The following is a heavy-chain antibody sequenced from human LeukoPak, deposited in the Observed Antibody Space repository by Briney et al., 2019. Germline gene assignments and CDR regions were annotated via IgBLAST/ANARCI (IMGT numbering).Heavy chain of an antibody. CDR2: INPNSGGT. V-gene: IGHV1-2*02. Sequence: GASVKVSCKASGYTFTGYYMHWVRQAPGQGLEWMGWINPNSGGTNYAQKFQGRVTMTRDTSISTAYMELSRLRSDDTAVYYCARDDRITMIVVGSGYFDYWGQGTLVTVSS. D-gene: IGHD3-22*01. J-gene: IGHJ4*02. CDR3: ARDDRITMIVVGSGYFDY. CDR1: GYTFTGYY.